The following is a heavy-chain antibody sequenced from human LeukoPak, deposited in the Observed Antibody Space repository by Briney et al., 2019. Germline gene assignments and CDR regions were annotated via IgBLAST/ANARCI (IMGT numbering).Heavy chain of an antibody. CDR2: ISGGST. CDR3: ARDQYYYDSSGPSLDY. Sequence: GGSLRLSCAASGFTVSSNEMTGVRQAPGKGLNWVSCISGGSTYYADSRKGRFTISRDNSKNTLYLQMNSLRAEDTAVYYCARDQYYYDSSGPSLDYWGQGTLVTVSS. V-gene: IGHV3-38-3*01. J-gene: IGHJ4*02. CDR1: GFTVSSNE. D-gene: IGHD3-22*01.